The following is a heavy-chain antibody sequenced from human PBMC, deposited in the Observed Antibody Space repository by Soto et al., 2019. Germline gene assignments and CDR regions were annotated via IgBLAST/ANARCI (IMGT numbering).Heavy chain of an antibody. V-gene: IGHV3-49*03. CDR1: GFTFGDYA. D-gene: IGHD2-15*01. J-gene: IGHJ6*02. CDR2: IRSKAYGGTT. Sequence: GGSLRLSCTASGFTFGDYAMSWFRQAPGKGLEWVGFIRSKAYGGTTEYAASVKGRFTISRDDSKSIAYLQMNSLKTEDTAVYYCTRVGCSGGSCYYRWGYYYYGMDVWGQGTTVTVSS. CDR3: TRVGCSGGSCYYRWGYYYYGMDV.